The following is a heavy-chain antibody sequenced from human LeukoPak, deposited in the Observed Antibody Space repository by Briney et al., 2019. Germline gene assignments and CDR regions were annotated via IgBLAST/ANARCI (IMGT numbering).Heavy chain of an antibody. CDR1: GFTFTSSA. CDR3: AALYYDSPPFDY. Sequence: SVKVSCKTSGFTFTSSAMQWVRQARGQRLEWIGWIVVGSGNTNYAQKFQERVTITRDMSTSTAYMELSSLRSEDTAVYYCAALYYDSPPFDYWGQGTLVTVSS. J-gene: IGHJ4*02. D-gene: IGHD3-22*01. V-gene: IGHV1-58*02. CDR2: IVVGSGNT.